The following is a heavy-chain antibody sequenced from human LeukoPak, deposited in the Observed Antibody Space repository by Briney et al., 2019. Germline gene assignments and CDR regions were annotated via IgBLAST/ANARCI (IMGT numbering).Heavy chain of an antibody. CDR2: IYYSGST. Sequence: SETLSLTCTVSGGSISSSSYYWGWIRQPPGKGLEWIGSIYYSGSTYYNPSLKSRVTISVDTSKNQFSLKLSPVTAADTAVYYCARQKMPSSSRPFDIWGQGTMVTVSS. CDR1: GGSISSSSYY. CDR3: ARQKMPSSSRPFDI. J-gene: IGHJ3*02. V-gene: IGHV4-39*01. D-gene: IGHD6-13*01.